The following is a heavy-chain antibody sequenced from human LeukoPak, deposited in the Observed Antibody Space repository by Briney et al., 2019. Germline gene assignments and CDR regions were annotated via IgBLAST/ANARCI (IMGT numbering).Heavy chain of an antibody. CDR2: IKEDGSDK. CDR3: ARDHEEGNYGMDV. V-gene: IGHV3-7*01. D-gene: IGHD3-10*01. CDR1: GFGFSNYY. J-gene: IGHJ6*02. Sequence: PGGSLRLSCAASGFGFSNYYMDWVRQAPGKGLEWVANIKEDGSDKYYVDSVKGRFTISRDNAKNSLYLQMNSLRAEDTAVYYCARDHEEGNYGMDVWGQGTTVTVS.